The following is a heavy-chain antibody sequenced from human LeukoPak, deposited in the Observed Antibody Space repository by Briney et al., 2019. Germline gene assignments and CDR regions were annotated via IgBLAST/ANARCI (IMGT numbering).Heavy chain of an antibody. CDR1: GFTFSDYW. J-gene: IGHJ4*02. V-gene: IGHV3-74*01. CDR3: ESQISRGGY. D-gene: IGHD3-16*01. CDR2: TNSDGSGT. Sequence: GGCLRLSWAASGFTFSDYWMPWARQVPGKGLMWVSATNSDGSGTTYADSVKGRFTISRDNGKNTLYLQMNSLRVEDTAIYYCESQISRGGYWGQGTLVTVSS.